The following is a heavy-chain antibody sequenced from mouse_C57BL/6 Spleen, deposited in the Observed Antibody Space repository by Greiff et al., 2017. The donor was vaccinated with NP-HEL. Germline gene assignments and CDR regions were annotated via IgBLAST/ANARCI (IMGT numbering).Heavy chain of an antibody. CDR1: GYTFTSYW. V-gene: IGHV1-61*01. Sequence: VQLQQPGAELVRPGSSVKLSCKASGYTFTSYWMDWVKQRPGQGLEWIGNIYPSDSETHYNQKFKDKATLTVDKSSSTAYMQLSSLTSDDSAVYYCARSQLGAYWGQGTLVTVSA. D-gene: IGHD4-1*02. CDR3: ARSQLGAY. CDR2: IYPSDSET. J-gene: IGHJ3*01.